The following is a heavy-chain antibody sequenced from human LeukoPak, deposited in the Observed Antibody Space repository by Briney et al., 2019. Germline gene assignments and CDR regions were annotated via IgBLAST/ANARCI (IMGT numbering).Heavy chain of an antibody. CDR3: ARGARVVTPEKNWFDP. CDR2: ISSSSSYI. V-gene: IGHV3-21*01. CDR1: GFTFSSYS. D-gene: IGHD3-22*01. Sequence: GGSLRLSCAASGFTFSSYSMNWVRQAPGKGLEWVSSISSSSSYIYYADSVKGRFTISRDNAKNSLYLQMNSLRAEDTAVYYCARGARVVTPEKNWFDPWGQGTLVTVSS. J-gene: IGHJ5*02.